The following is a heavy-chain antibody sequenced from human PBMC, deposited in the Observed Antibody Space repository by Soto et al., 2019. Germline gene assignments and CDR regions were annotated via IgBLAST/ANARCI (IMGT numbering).Heavy chain of an antibody. CDR1: GFTFSSYS. V-gene: IGHV3-48*01. CDR3: AVCSVYYYYYMDV. D-gene: IGHD2-8*01. CDR2: ISSSSSTI. J-gene: IGHJ6*03. Sequence: GGSLRLSCAASGFTFSSYSMNWVRQAPGKGLEWVSYISSSSSTIYYADSVKGRFTISRDNAKNSLYLQMNSLRAEDTAVYYCAVCSVYYYYYMDVWGKGTTVTVSS.